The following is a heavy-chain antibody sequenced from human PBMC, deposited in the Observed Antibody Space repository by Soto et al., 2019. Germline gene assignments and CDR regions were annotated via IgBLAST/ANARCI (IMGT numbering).Heavy chain of an antibody. Sequence: QVQLQESGPGLVKPSQTLSLTCTVSGGSISSGDYYWSWIRQPPGKGLEWIGYIYYSGSTYYNPSLKSRVTISVDTSKNQFSLKLSPVTAADTAVYYCARYETTNYDLNNWFDPWGQGTLVTVSS. J-gene: IGHJ5*02. CDR1: GGSISSGDYY. V-gene: IGHV4-30-4*01. D-gene: IGHD3-3*01. CDR3: ARYETTNYDLNNWFDP. CDR2: IYYSGST.